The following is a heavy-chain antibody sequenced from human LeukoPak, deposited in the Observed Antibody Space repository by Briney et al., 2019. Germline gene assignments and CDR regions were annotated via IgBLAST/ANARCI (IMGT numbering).Heavy chain of an antibody. V-gene: IGHV3-23*01. D-gene: IGHD6-19*01. Sequence: PGGSLRLSCAASGFTFSSYAMRWVRQAPGKGVEWVSAISGSGGSTYYADSVKGRFIISRDNSKNTLYLQMNSLRAEDTAVYYCAKEKAVAGRIHDYWGQGTLFTVSS. CDR2: ISGSGGST. J-gene: IGHJ4*02. CDR1: GFTFSSYA. CDR3: AKEKAVAGRIHDY.